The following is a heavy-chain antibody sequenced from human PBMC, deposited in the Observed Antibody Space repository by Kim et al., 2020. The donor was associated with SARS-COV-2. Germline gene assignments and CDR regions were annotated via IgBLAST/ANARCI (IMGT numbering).Heavy chain of an antibody. D-gene: IGHD5-18*01. CDR3: ARDPFGYSYGFTLDY. CDR1: GFTFSSYS. CDR2: ISSSSSYI. Sequence: GGSLRLSCAASGFTFSSYSMNWVRQAPGKGLEWVSSISSSSSYIYYADSVKGRFTISRDNAKNSLYLQMNSLRAEDTAVYYCARDPFGYSYGFTLDYWGQGTLVTVSS. J-gene: IGHJ4*02. V-gene: IGHV3-21*01.